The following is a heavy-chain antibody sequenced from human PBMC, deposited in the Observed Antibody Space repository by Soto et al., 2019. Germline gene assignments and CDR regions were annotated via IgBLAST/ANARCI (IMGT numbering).Heavy chain of an antibody. D-gene: IGHD1-1*01. CDR3: TSRYNWGIDY. CDR2: IKSKTDGGTT. V-gene: IGHV3-15*01. J-gene: IGHJ4*02. Sequence: GGSLRLSCAASGFTFSNAWMSWVRQAPRKGLEWVGRIKSKTDGGTTDYAAPVKGRFTISRDDSKNTLYLQMNSLKTVDTAVYYCTSRYNWGIDYWGQGTLVTVSS. CDR1: GFTFSNAW.